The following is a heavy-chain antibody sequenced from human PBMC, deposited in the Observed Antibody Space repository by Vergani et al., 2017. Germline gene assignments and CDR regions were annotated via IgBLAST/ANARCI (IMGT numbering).Heavy chain of an antibody. CDR3: ANRGYSYGYFDY. V-gene: IGHV4-39*01. J-gene: IGHJ4*02. D-gene: IGHD5-18*01. CDR1: GGSISSSSYY. CDR2: IYYSGST. Sequence: QLQLQESGPGLVKPSETLSLTCTVSGGSISSSSYYWGWLRQPPGKGLEWIGSIYYSGSTYFNPSLKSRVTISVDTSKNQFSLKLSSVTAADTAVYYCANRGYSYGYFDYWGQGTLVTVSS.